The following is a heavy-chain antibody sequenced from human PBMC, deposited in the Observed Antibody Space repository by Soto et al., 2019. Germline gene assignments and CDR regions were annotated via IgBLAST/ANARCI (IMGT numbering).Heavy chain of an antibody. V-gene: IGHV4-59*01. D-gene: IGHD3-10*01. Sequence: SETLSLTCTVSGVSIRSYFWSWIRQPPGKGLEWIGYIYYTADTKYSPSLESRATISADPSKKQISLSLSRVNAADTALYFCAGSRNRGEGFDHWGQGALVTVSS. CDR3: AGSRNRGEGFDH. J-gene: IGHJ5*02. CDR2: IYYTADT. CDR1: GVSIRSYF.